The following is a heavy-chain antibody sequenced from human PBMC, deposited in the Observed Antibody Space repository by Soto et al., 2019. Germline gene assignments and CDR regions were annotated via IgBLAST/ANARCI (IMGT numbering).Heavy chain of an antibody. CDR3: ARDSGGGDDSSGYYPHYPVH. CDR1: GFTFSSYA. V-gene: IGHV3-30-3*01. Sequence: LSLTCAASGFTFSSYAMHWVRQAPGKGLEWVAVISYDGSNKYYADSVKGRFTISRDNSKNTLYLQMNSLRAEDTAVYYCARDSGGGDDSSGYYPHYPVHWGQGTLVTVSS. D-gene: IGHD3-22*01. CDR2: ISYDGSNK. J-gene: IGHJ4*02.